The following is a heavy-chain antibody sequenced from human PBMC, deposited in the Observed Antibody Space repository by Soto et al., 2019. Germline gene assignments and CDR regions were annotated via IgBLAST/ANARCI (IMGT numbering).Heavy chain of an antibody. CDR2: ITGSGRDT. D-gene: IGHD2-8*01. Sequence: VQLVESGGGVVQPGRSLRLSCAASEFTFRNNVLSWVRQAPGKGLDWVSGITGSGRDTYYADSVKGRFTISRDNSKNMVFLQMNSLRAEDTALYYCAKNGLDNSPSAIDSWGPGTLVTVSS. J-gene: IGHJ4*02. CDR1: EFTFRNNV. V-gene: IGHV3-23*04. CDR3: AKNGLDNSPSAIDS.